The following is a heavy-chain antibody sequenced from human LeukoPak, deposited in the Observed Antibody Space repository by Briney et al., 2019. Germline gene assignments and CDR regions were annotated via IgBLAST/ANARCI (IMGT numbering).Heavy chain of an antibody. Sequence: SVKVSCKASGGTFSSYAISWVRQAPGQGLEWMGGIIPIFGTANYAQKFQGRVTITPDESTSTAYMELSSLRSDDTAVYYCARPDIVVPAAMGPHDAFDIWGQGTMVTVSS. CDR1: GGTFSSYA. CDR2: IIPIFGTA. J-gene: IGHJ3*02. D-gene: IGHD2-2*01. CDR3: ARPDIVVPAAMGPHDAFDI. V-gene: IGHV1-69*13.